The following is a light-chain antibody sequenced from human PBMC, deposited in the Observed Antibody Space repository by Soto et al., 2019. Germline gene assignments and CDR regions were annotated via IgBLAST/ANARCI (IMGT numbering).Light chain of an antibody. V-gene: IGLV2-14*01. Sequence: QSALTQPASVSGSPGQSITISCTGTSSDVGAYNFVSWYQQPPGKVPKLIIYEVSHRPSGVSNRFFGSKSGNTASLTISGLRAEDEADYYCTSYTSSSTWVFGRGTKLTVL. J-gene: IGLJ3*02. CDR1: SSDVGAYNF. CDR2: EVS. CDR3: TSYTSSSTWV.